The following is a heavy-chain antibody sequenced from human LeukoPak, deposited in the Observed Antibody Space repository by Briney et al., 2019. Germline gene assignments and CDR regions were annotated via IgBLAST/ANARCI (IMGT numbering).Heavy chain of an antibody. CDR1: EFTFSRYE. CDR2: ISSSGSII. D-gene: IGHD6-19*01. V-gene: IGHV3-48*03. J-gene: IGHJ3*02. CDR3: AREYRAVAARYWAFDI. Sequence: GGSLRLSCAASEFTFSRYEMNWVRQAPGKGREWVSYISSSGSIIYYADSVKGRFTISRDNAKNSLYLQMNSLRAEDTAVYYCAREYRAVAARYWAFDIWGQGTMVTVSS.